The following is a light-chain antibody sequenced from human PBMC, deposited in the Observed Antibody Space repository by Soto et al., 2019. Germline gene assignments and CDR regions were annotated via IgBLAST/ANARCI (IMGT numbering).Light chain of an antibody. Sequence: QSVLTKLHSASGNPGQTIATSCSGGSSNNGSHTVNWYQQLPGTAPRPLIYSNTQRPSGVPDRFSVSKSGTSASLAISGLQSEYECDYYCAAWDDSLNGVVFGGGTKLTAL. J-gene: IGLJ2*01. CDR2: SNT. V-gene: IGLV1-44*01. CDR3: AAWDDSLNGVV. CDR1: SSNNGSHT.